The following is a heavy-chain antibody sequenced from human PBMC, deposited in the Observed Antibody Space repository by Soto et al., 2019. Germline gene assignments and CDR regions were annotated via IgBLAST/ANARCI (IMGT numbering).Heavy chain of an antibody. V-gene: IGHV1-69*13. CDR2: IIPIFGTA. D-gene: IGHD3-9*01. Sequence: ASVKVSCKASGGTFSSYAISWVRQAPGQGLEWMGGIIPIFGTANYAQKFQGRVTITADESTSTAYRELSSLRSEDTAVYYCARDIRVRGDIWVRNYFDYWGRGSLVTVSS. CDR3: ARDIRVRGDIWVRNYFDY. CDR1: GGTFSSYA. J-gene: IGHJ4*02.